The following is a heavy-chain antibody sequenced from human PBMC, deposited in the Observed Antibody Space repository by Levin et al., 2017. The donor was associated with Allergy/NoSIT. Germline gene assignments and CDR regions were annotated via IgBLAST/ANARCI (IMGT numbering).Heavy chain of an antibody. V-gene: IGHV3-53*01. CDR3: ARLPWPGDV. CDR2: IYSDGST. CDR1: GFTVSDNY. J-gene: IGHJ6*02. Sequence: GESLKISCAASGFTVSDNYMSWVRQAPGKGLEWVSVIYSDGSTYYADSVKGRFTISRDNSKNTLYLQMNSLRAEDTAVYYCARLPWPGDVWGQGTTVTVSS.